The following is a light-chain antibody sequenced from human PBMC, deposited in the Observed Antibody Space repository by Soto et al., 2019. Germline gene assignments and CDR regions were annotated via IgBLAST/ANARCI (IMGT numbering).Light chain of an antibody. Sequence: DIQMTQSPSTLSASVGDRVTVTCRASQSISSWLAWYQQKPGKAPKLLIYVASRLESVVTSRFSGSGSGTELTLHISSLEPDDFAPYCCQQYNSYPLPFGGGTNVEIK. J-gene: IGKJ4*01. CDR2: VAS. V-gene: IGKV1-5*01. CDR3: QQYNSYPLP. CDR1: QSISSW.